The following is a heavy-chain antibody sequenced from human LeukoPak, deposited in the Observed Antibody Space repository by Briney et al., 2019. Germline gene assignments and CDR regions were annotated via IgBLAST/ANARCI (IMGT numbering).Heavy chain of an antibody. V-gene: IGHV4-34*01. CDR1: GVSFSGYY. J-gene: IGHJ5*02. CDR3: ARGNHYYGSGSYYTRNWFDP. Sequence: SETLSLTCAVYGVSFSGYYWSWIRQPPGKGLEWIGEINHSGSTNYNPSLKSRVTISVDTSKNQFSLELSSVTAADTAVYYCARGNHYYGSGSYYTRNWFDPWGQGTLVTVSS. D-gene: IGHD3-10*01. CDR2: INHSGST.